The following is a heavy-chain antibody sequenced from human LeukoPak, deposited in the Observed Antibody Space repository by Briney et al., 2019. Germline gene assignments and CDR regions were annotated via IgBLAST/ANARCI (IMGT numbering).Heavy chain of an antibody. Sequence: SQTLSLTCTVSGGSISSGDYYWSWIRQPPGKGLEWIGYIYYSGSTYYNPSLKSRVTISVDTSKNQFSLKLSSVTAADTAVYYCAGGDLWSGPEKHFDYWGQGTLVTVSS. CDR1: GGSISSGDYY. V-gene: IGHV4-30-4*01. CDR3: AGGDLWSGPEKHFDY. J-gene: IGHJ4*02. CDR2: IYYSGST. D-gene: IGHD3-3*01.